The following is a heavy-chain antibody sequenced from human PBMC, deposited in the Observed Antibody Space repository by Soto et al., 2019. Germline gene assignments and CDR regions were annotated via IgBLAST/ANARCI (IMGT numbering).Heavy chain of an antibody. CDR1: GYTFNNYA. CDR2: ISGGNGNT. D-gene: IGHD5-12*01. V-gene: IGHV1-3*01. J-gene: IGHJ4*02. Sequence: QVQLVQSGAEVKKPGASVKVSCEASGYTFNNYAMHWVRQAPGQRLEWLGYISGGNGNTKYSEKLEGRVAITRDTSASTDYLELSSLSSEDTAVYYCARWSGYDYYFDYWGQVTLVSVSS. CDR3: ARWSGYDYYFDY.